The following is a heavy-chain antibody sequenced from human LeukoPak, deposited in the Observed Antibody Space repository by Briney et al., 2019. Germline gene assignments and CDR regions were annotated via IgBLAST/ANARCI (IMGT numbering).Heavy chain of an antibody. J-gene: IGHJ4*02. CDR1: GYKFTTYW. CDR2: IYPGDSDT. CDR3: ARRVWDYGGNSGFYFDY. D-gene: IGHD4-23*01. V-gene: IGHV5-51*01. Sequence: PGESLKISCNVSGYKFTTYWIGWVRQMPGKGLEWMGFIYPGDSDTRYSPSFQGQVTISADKSISTAYLQWSSLKASDTAMYYCARRVWDYGGNSGFYFDYWGQGTLVTVSS.